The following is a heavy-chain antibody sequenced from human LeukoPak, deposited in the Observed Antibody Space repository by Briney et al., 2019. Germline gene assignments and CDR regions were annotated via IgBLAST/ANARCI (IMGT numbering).Heavy chain of an antibody. D-gene: IGHD6-19*01. Sequence: GRCLSPSSAVSRLTSSDYAIHSVRQAPGKGLGWGSGITWNSGSIGYADSVKGRLTISRDNAKNSLYLQLNNLRAEETALYYCGKDRGSCWHAIDVWGQGTLVVVSS. V-gene: IGHV3-9*02. J-gene: IGHJ4*01. CDR1: RLTSSDYA. CDR2: ITWNSGSI. CDR3: GKDRGSCWHAIDV.